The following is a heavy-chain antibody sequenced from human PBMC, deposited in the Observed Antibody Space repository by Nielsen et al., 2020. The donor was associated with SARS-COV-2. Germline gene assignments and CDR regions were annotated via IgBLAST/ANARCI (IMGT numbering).Heavy chain of an antibody. CDR1: GFTFSMWN. CDR2: ISRDSGET. V-gene: IGHV3-21*04. J-gene: IGHJ4*02. D-gene: IGHD5-24*01. CDR3: AREGRKLPLDY. Sequence: GGSLRLSCAASGFTFSMWNMNWVRQAPGKGLEWVSSISRDSGETYYADSVKGRFTISRDNAKNSLYLQMNSLRAEDTAVYYCAREGRKLPLDYWGQGTLVTVSS.